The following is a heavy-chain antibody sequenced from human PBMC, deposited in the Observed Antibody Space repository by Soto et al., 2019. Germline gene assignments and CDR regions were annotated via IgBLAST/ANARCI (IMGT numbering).Heavy chain of an antibody. CDR2: INHSGST. J-gene: IGHJ6*02. Sequence: PAETLSLTCAVYGGSFTGYYWSWIRQPPGKGLWWIGEINHSGSTNYNPSLKSRVTISVDTSKNQFSLKLSSVTAADTAVYYCARGWGMDVWGQGTTVTVSS. CDR3: ARGWGMDV. V-gene: IGHV4-34*01. CDR1: GGSFTGYY.